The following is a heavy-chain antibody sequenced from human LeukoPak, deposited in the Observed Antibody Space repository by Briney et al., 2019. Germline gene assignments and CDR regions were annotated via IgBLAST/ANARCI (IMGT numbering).Heavy chain of an antibody. D-gene: IGHD3-10*01. V-gene: IGHV3-30*18. CDR3: AKEDRMVRGVIDY. Sequence: PGRSLRLSCAASGFTFSSYGMHWVRQAPGKGLEWVAVISYDGSNEYYADSVKGRFTISRDNSKNTLYLQMNSLRAEDTAVYYCAKEDRMVRGVIDYWGQGTLVTVSS. J-gene: IGHJ4*02. CDR1: GFTFSSYG. CDR2: ISYDGSNE.